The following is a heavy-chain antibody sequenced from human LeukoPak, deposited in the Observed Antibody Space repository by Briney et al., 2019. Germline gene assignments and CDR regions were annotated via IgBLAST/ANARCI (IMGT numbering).Heavy chain of an antibody. CDR1: GLTVSSNY. D-gene: IGHD2-15*01. CDR2: FYSGGST. V-gene: IGHV3-53*01. Sequence: PGGSLRLSCAASGLTVSSNYMSWVRQAPGKGLEWVSVFYSGGSTYYADSVKGRFTISRDNSKNTLYLQMNSLRAEDTAVYYCAKDSSSGLGYCSGGGCRFDYWGQGTLVTVSS. J-gene: IGHJ4*02. CDR3: AKDSSSGLGYCSGGGCRFDY.